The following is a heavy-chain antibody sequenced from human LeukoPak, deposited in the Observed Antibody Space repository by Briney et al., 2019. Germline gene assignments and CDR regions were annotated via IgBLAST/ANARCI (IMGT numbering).Heavy chain of an antibody. Sequence: PGGSLRLSXAASGFTFSDSYMSWIRQAPGKGLEWVSYISSSGSTIYYADSVKGRFTISRDNAKNSLYLQMNSLRAEDTAVYYCARVGYYYDSSAYSGWGQGTLVTVSS. D-gene: IGHD3-22*01. CDR1: GFTFSDSY. CDR2: ISSSGSTI. J-gene: IGHJ4*02. CDR3: ARVGYYYDSSAYSG. V-gene: IGHV3-11*04.